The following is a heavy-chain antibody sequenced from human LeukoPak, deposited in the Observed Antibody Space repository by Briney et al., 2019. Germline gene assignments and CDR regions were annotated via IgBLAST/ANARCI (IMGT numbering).Heavy chain of an antibody. CDR3: ARQGETSSSLNWFDP. CDR1: GYSFTSYW. CDR2: IYPGDSDT. D-gene: IGHD6-6*01. Sequence: GESLKISCKGSGYSFTSYWIGWVRQMPGKGLEWMGIIYPGDSDTRYSPSFQGQVTISADKSISTAYLQWSSLKASDTATYYCARQGETSSSLNWFDPWGQGTLVTVSS. J-gene: IGHJ5*02. V-gene: IGHV5-51*01.